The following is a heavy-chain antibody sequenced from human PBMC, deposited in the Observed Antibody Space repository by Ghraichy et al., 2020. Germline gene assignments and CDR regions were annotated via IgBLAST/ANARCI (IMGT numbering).Heavy chain of an antibody. Sequence: LSLTCAASGFTFSDNWMYWVRQVPGKGLEWVSHIYSDGIIINYAESVRGRFTISSDIAKSTLYLQMNSLRAEDTAVYFCARGGAGLADWGQGTLVTVSS. D-gene: IGHD4/OR15-4a*01. CDR2: IYSDGIII. CDR3: ARGGAGLAD. J-gene: IGHJ4*02. V-gene: IGHV3-74*01. CDR1: GFTFSDNW.